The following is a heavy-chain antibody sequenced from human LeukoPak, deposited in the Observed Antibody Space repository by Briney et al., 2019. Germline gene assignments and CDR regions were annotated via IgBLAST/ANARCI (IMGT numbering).Heavy chain of an antibody. D-gene: IGHD6-6*01. Sequence: PGGSLRLSCAASGFTFSDYWMTWVRQAPGKGPEWVANIKQDGSQRYYVDSVRGRFTNSRDNAKNSLFLQMYGLRAEDTAVYYCARRGGSSSRRSPIDYWGQGTLVTVSS. J-gene: IGHJ4*02. CDR2: IKQDGSQR. CDR1: GFTFSDYW. CDR3: ARRGGSSSRRSPIDY. V-gene: IGHV3-7*01.